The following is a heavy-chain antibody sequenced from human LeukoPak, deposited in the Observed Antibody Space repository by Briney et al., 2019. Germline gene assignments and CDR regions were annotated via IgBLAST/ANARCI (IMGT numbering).Heavy chain of an antibody. CDR3: ARGSHIAVAGTQWYFDL. D-gene: IGHD6-19*01. Sequence: PSETLALMCTVSGYFISSGYYWGWIRPPPGKGLEWIGNIYHSGSTYYNPSLKSRDTISGDTSKNQFSLKLSSVTAADTAVYYCARGSHIAVAGTQWYFDLWGRGTLVTVSS. J-gene: IGHJ2*01. CDR2: IYHSGST. V-gene: IGHV4-38-2*02. CDR1: GYFISSGYY.